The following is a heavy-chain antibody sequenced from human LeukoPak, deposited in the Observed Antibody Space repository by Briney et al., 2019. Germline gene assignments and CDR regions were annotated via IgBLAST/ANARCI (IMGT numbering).Heavy chain of an antibody. D-gene: IGHD3-22*01. CDR3: ARGPENYYDSSGYLDY. Sequence: SVKVSCKASGGTFSSYAISWMRQAPGQGLEWMGGIIPIFGTANYAQKFQGRVTITADESTSTAYMELSSLRSEDTAVCYCARGPENYYDSSGYLDYWGQGTLVTVSS. CDR2: IIPIFGTA. V-gene: IGHV1-69*13. CDR1: GGTFSSYA. J-gene: IGHJ4*02.